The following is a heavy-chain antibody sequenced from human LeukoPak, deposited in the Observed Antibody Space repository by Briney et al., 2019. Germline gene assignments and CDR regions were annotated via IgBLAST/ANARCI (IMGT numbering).Heavy chain of an antibody. V-gene: IGHV1-18*01. Sequence: GASVKVSCKASGYTFTSYGISWVRQAPGQGLEWMGWISAYNGNTNYAQKLQGRVTMTTDTSTSTAYMELRSLRSDDTAVYYCARERRYDFWSGYFYFDHWGQGTLVTVSS. CDR1: GYTFTSYG. D-gene: IGHD3-3*01. J-gene: IGHJ4*02. CDR2: ISAYNGNT. CDR3: ARERRYDFWSGYFYFDH.